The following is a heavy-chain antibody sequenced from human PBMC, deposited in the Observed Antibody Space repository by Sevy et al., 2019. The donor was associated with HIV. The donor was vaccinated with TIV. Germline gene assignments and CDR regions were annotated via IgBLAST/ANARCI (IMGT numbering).Heavy chain of an antibody. CDR1: GFTFSSYG. CDR2: IRYDGSNK. J-gene: IGHJ6*02. Sequence: GGSLRLSCAASGFTFSSYGMHWVRQAPGKGLEWVAFIRYDGSNKYYADSVKGRFTISRDNSKNTLYLQMNSLRAEDTAVYYCAKVKKDGPYYGMDVWGQGTTVTVSS. V-gene: IGHV3-30*02. CDR3: AKVKKDGPYYGMDV.